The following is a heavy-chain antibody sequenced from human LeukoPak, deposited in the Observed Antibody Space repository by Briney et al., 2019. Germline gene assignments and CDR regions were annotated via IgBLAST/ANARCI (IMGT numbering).Heavy chain of an antibody. CDR3: GTVFDH. CDR1: GFTFTNYW. J-gene: IGHJ4*02. Sequence: GGSLRLSCAASGFTFTNYWMHWVRQAPGKGLVWVSRIDIDGTGTSYANSVKGRFTISRDNAKNTVSLQMNSLKAEDTAVYYCGTVFDHWGPGILVTVSS. CDR2: IDIDGTGT. V-gene: IGHV3-74*01.